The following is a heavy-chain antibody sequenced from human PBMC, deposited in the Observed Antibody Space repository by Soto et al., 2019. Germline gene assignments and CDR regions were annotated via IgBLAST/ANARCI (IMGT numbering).Heavy chain of an antibody. CDR2: ISGSGGGT. J-gene: IGHJ4*02. D-gene: IGHD5-12*01. CDR3: ASERGRYD. V-gene: IGHV3-23*01. CDR1: GFTFSSYA. Sequence: EVQLLESGGGLVQPGGSLRLSCAASGFTFSSYAMSWVRQAPGKGLEWVSAISGSGGGTYYADSVKGRFTISRDNSKNTMYLQMNSLRAEDTAVDYGASERGRYDGGQGTLVTVSS.